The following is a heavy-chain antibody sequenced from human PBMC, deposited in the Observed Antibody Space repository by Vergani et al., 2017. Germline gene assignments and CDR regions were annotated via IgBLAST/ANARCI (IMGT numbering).Heavy chain of an antibody. CDR3: AKDASKLELHYFDC. CDR1: GFSFSSYA. V-gene: IGHV3-23*04. CDR2: ISGSGRST. Sequence: EVQLVESGGGLVQPGGSLRLSCAASGFSFSSYAMSWVRQAPGKGLEWVSDISGSGRSTKYADSVKGRFTISRDNSKNTLYLQMNSLRAEDTAVYYCAKDASKLELHYFDCWGQGTLVTVSS. J-gene: IGHJ4*02. D-gene: IGHD1-7*01.